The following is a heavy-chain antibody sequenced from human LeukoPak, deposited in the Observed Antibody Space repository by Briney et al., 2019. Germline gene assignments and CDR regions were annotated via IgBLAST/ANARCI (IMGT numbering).Heavy chain of an antibody. J-gene: IGHJ4*02. CDR3: ARVIGGTWYGDY. CDR1: GFTFSSYS. Sequence: PGGSLRLSCAASGFTFSSYSMNWVRQAPGKGLEWASSISGSSSFIYYADSVKGRFTISRDNPKSSLYLQMNSLRAEDTAVYYCARVIGGTWYGDYWGQGTLVTVSS. D-gene: IGHD6-13*01. CDR2: ISGSSSFI. V-gene: IGHV3-21*01.